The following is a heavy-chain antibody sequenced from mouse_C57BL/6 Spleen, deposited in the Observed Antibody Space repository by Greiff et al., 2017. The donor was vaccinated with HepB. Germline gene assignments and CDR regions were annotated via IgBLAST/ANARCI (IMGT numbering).Heavy chain of an antibody. V-gene: IGHV10-1*01. D-gene: IGHD1-1*01. Sequence: GGGLVQPKGSLKLSCAASGFSFNTYAMNWVRQAPGKGLEWVARIRSKSNNYATYYADSVKDRFTISRDDSESMLYLQMNNLKTEDTAMYYCVRAPNNYYGSSPYAMDYWGQGTSVTVSS. CDR2: IRSKSNNYAT. J-gene: IGHJ4*01. CDR3: VRAPNNYYGSSPYAMDY. CDR1: GFSFNTYA.